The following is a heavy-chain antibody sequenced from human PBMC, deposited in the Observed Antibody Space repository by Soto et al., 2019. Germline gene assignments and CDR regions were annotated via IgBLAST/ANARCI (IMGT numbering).Heavy chain of an antibody. CDR2: IYYSGST. Sequence: SETLSLTCTVSGGSISSGGYYWSWIRQHPGKGLEWIGYIYYSGSTYYNPSLKSRVTISVDTSKNQFSLKLSSVTAADTAVYYCARGEGSGRYGDYNRYWGQGTLVTVSS. J-gene: IGHJ4*02. D-gene: IGHD4-17*01. CDR3: ARGEGSGRYGDYNRY. V-gene: IGHV4-31*03. CDR1: GGSISSGGYY.